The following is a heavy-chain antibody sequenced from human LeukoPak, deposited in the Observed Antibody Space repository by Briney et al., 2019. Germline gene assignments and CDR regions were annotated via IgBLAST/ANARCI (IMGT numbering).Heavy chain of an antibody. J-gene: IGHJ4*02. CDR3: ASQSSGSSTRAPDF. CDR2: ISSSSRSK. Sequence: PGGSLRLSCETSGVTFSSFSLNWVRQAPGKGLEWLSYISSSSRSKYYADSVKGRFIVSRDNAKNSLYLQTDSLRAEDTALYYCASQSSGSSTRAPDFWGQGTLVTVSS. D-gene: IGHD1-26*01. V-gene: IGHV3-48*04. CDR1: GVTFSSFS.